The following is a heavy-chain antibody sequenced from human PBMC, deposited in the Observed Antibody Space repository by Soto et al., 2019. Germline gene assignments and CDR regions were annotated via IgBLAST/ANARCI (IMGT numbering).Heavy chain of an antibody. CDR1: GYSFSSYW. CDR3: ARSKRGAYSSGWYSLSGYYNYGIDV. CDR2: IYPGDSDT. J-gene: IGHJ6*02. V-gene: IGHV5-51*01. Sequence: GESLKISCKASGYSFSSYWIGWVRQMPGKGLEWMGIIYPGDSDTKYSPSVQGQVTISADRSISTAYLQWTSLKASDTAVYYCARSKRGAYSSGWYSLSGYYNYGIDVWGQGTKVTVSS. D-gene: IGHD6-19*01.